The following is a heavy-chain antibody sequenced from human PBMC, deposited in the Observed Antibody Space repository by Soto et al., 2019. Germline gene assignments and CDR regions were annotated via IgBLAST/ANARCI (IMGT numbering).Heavy chain of an antibody. J-gene: IGHJ6*02. CDR3: ARGRITIFGVVVDPEYYYYGMDV. D-gene: IGHD3-3*01. CDR2: IWYDGSNK. V-gene: IGHV3-33*08. Sequence: GGSLILSCASSGFTFRNYGMHWVRQAPGKGLEWVAVIWYDGSNKYYADSVKGRFTISRDNSKNTLYLQMNSLRAEDTAVYYCARGRITIFGVVVDPEYYYYGMDVWGQGTTVTVSS. CDR1: GFTFRNYG.